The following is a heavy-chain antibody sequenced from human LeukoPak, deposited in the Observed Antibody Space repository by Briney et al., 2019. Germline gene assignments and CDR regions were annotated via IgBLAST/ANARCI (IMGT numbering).Heavy chain of an antibody. CDR3: TRETSNAFDI. CDR1: GFTLNAYW. CDR2: IKSDGSST. Sequence: GGSLRLSCAPSGFTLNAYWLNTVRQAPGKGLVWVSCIKSDGSSTIYADSVKGRFTISRDNAKNTLDVQVNSLRAKDTAVYYVTRETSNAFDIWGQGTMVTVSS. V-gene: IGHV3-74*01. J-gene: IGHJ3*02.